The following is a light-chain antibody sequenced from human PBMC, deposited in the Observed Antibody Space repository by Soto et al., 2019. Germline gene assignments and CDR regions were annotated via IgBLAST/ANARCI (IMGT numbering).Light chain of an antibody. CDR3: QQRSNWLWT. V-gene: IGKV3-11*01. CDR1: QSVSSY. J-gene: IGKJ1*01. CDR2: DAS. Sequence: EIVLTQSPATLSLSPGERATLSCRASQSVSSYLAWYQQKPGQAPRLLIYDASNRATGIPARFSGSGSGTDFTLTISSLEPEDSAVYYCQQRSNWLWTFGQGTKVEIK.